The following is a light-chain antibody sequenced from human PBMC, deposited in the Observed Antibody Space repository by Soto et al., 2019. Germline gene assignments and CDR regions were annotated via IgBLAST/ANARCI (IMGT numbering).Light chain of an antibody. CDR3: QQYGSSPFT. CDR1: QSVSSSY. CDR2: GAS. Sequence: VLTHSPGTLSLSPGERATLSFSASQSVSSSYLAWYQQKPGQAPRLLIYGASSRATGIPDRFSGSGSGTDFTLTISRLEPEDFAVYYCQQYGSSPFTFGQGTRLEIK. V-gene: IGKV3-20*01. J-gene: IGKJ5*01.